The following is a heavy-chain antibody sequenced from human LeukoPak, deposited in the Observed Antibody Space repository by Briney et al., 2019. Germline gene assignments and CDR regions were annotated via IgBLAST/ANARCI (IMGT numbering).Heavy chain of an antibody. D-gene: IGHD3-10*01. CDR3: ARAPERTFGWFGELLHDRWFDP. Sequence: PSETLSLTCTVSGGSISSGSYYWSWIRQPAGKGLEWIGRIYTSGSTNYNPSLKSRVTISVDTSKNQFSLKLSSVTAADTAVYYCARAPERTFGWFGELLHDRWFDPWGQGTLVTVSS. V-gene: IGHV4-61*02. CDR1: GGSISSGSYY. CDR2: IYTSGST. J-gene: IGHJ5*02.